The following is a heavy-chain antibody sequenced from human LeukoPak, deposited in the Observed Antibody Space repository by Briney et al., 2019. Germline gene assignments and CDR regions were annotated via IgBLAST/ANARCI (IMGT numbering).Heavy chain of an antibody. CDR2: ISSSSSTI. Sequence: GGSLRLSCAASGFTFSSYSMNWVRQAPGKGLEWVSYISSSSSTIYYADSVKGRFTISRDNAKNSLYLQMNSLRAEDTAVYYCARAPVTTPSDYWGQGTLVTVSS. V-gene: IGHV3-48*01. J-gene: IGHJ4*02. D-gene: IGHD4-11*01. CDR3: ARAPVTTPSDY. CDR1: GFTFSSYS.